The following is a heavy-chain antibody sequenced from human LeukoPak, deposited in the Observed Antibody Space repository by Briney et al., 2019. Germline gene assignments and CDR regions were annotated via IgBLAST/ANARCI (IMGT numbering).Heavy chain of an antibody. J-gene: IGHJ4*02. Sequence: GGSLRLSCAASGFTFSSNYMTWVRQAPGKGLEWVSVIYSGGSTYYADSVKGRFTISRDNSKNTLYLQMNSLRAEDTAVYYCARVAAAGTGYFDYWGQGTLVTVSS. CDR2: IYSGGST. V-gene: IGHV3-53*01. D-gene: IGHD6-13*01. CDR3: ARVAAAGTGYFDY. CDR1: GFTFSSNY.